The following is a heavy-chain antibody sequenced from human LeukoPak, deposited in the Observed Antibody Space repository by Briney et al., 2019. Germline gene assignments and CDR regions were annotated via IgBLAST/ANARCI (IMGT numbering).Heavy chain of an antibody. CDR2: IYYSGST. CDR1: GGSISSGSYY. D-gene: IGHD5-18*01. J-gene: IGHJ3*02. Sequence: SETLSLTCTVSGGSISSGSYYWSWIRQPAGKGLEWIGYIYYSGSTNYNPSLKSRVTISVDTSKNQFSLKLSSVTAADTAVYYCARGSGYSYGYDAFDIWGQGTMVTVSS. V-gene: IGHV4-61*10. CDR3: ARGSGYSYGYDAFDI.